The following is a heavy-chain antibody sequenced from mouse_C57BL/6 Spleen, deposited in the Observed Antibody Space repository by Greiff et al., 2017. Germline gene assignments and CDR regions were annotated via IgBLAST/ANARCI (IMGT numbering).Heavy chain of an antibody. CDR2: IYPGAGDT. Sequence: QVQLQQSGPELVKPGASVKISCKASGYAFSSSWMNWVKQRPGKGLEWIGRIYPGAGDTNYNGKFKGKATLTAAKSSSTAYMQRSRLTSDDSAVYFCATDSNYFAYWGQGTLVTVSA. J-gene: IGHJ3*01. D-gene: IGHD2-5*01. CDR1: GYAFSSSW. CDR3: ATDSNYFAY. V-gene: IGHV1-82*01.